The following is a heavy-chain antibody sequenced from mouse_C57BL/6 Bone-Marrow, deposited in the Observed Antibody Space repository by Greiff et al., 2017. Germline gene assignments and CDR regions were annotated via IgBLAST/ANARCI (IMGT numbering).Heavy chain of an antibody. Sequence: VQLQQSGAELVRPGASVKLSCTASGFNIKDDYMHWVKQRPEQGLEWIGWIDPENGDTEYASKFQGKATITADTSSNTAYLQLSSLTSEDTAVYYCTPPDYSCADWGQGTLVTVSA. J-gene: IGHJ3*01. CDR2: IDPENGDT. V-gene: IGHV14-4*01. CDR3: TPPDYSCAD. D-gene: IGHD2-4*01. CDR1: GFNIKDDY.